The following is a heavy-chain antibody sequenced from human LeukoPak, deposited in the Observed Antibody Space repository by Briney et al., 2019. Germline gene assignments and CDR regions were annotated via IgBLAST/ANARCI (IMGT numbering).Heavy chain of an antibody. CDR2: IIPIFGTA. V-gene: IGHV1-69*05. CDR3: ARVNRDYDAFDI. Sequence: ASVKVSCKASGGTFSSYAISWVRQAPGQGLEWMGGIIPIFGTANYAQKFQGRVTMTRDTSTSTVYMELSSLRSEDTAVYYCARVNRDYDAFDIWGQGTMVTVSS. J-gene: IGHJ3*02. D-gene: IGHD4-11*01. CDR1: GGTFSSYA.